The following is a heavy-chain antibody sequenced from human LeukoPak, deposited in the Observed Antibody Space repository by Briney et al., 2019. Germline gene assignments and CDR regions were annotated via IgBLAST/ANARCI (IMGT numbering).Heavy chain of an antibody. CDR3: ARESTYYYDSSGYSNWFDP. CDR1: GGSISSYY. Sequence: KPSETLSLTCTVSGGSISSYYWSWIRQPAGKGLEWIGRIYTSGSTNYNPSLKSRVTMSVGTSKNQFSLKLSSVTAADTAVYYCARESTYYYDSSGYSNWFDPWGQGTLVTVSP. V-gene: IGHV4-4*07. CDR2: IYTSGST. D-gene: IGHD3-22*01. J-gene: IGHJ5*02.